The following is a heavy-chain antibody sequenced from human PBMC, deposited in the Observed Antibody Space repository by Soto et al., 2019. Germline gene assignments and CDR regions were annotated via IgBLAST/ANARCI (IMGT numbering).Heavy chain of an antibody. J-gene: IGHJ6*03. CDR2: INHSGST. Sequence: SETLSLTCAVYGGSFSGYYWSWIRQTPGKGLEWIGEINHSGSTNYNPSLKSRVTISVDTSKNQFSLKLSSVTAADTAVYYCARGGAAAGIRRYYNYMDVWGKGTTVTVSS. D-gene: IGHD6-13*01. CDR1: GGSFSGYY. CDR3: ARGGAAAGIRRYYNYMDV. V-gene: IGHV4-34*01.